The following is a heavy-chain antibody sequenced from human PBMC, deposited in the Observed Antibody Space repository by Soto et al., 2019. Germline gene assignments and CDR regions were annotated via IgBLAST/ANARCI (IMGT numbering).Heavy chain of an antibody. V-gene: IGHV3-23*01. CDR2: ISGGDERT. D-gene: IGHD6-13*01. J-gene: IGHJ6*02. CDR3: VKYWTGSSWPCMDV. Sequence: EVQLLESGGGLVQPGGSLRLSCAASGFKFSDYAMTWVRQAPGKGLEWVSTISGGDERTYYADSVKCRFSISTDNPRKTVYLQTNNLRAEDTAVYHCVKYWTGSSWPCMDVWGQGTTVTVSS. CDR1: GFKFSDYA.